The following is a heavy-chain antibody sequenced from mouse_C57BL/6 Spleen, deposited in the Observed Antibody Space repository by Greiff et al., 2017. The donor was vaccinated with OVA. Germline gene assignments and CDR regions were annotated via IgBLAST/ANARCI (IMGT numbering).Heavy chain of an antibody. Sequence: VHLVESGGGLVKPGGSLKLSCAASGFTFSDYGMHWVRQAPEKGLEWVAYISSGSSTIYYADTVKGRFTISRDNAKNTLFLQMTSLRSEDTAMYYCARTGGGYYENYAMDYWGQGTSGTVSS. CDR3: ARTGGGYYENYAMDY. CDR2: ISSGSSTI. D-gene: IGHD2-3*01. J-gene: IGHJ4*01. V-gene: IGHV5-17*01. CDR1: GFTFSDYG.